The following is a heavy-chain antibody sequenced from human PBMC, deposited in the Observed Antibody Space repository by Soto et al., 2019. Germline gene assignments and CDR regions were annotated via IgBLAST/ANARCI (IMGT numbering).Heavy chain of an antibody. J-gene: IGHJ3*02. V-gene: IGHV1-18*01. D-gene: IGHD3-10*01. CDR3: ASKLIRGAVRGVDDAFDI. CDR1: GYTFTSYV. CDR2: ISAYNGNT. Sequence: ASVKVSCKASGYTFTSYVISWVRQAPGQGLEWMGWISAYNGNTNYAQKLQGRVTMTTDTSTSTAYMELRSLRSDDTAVYYCASKLIRGAVRGVDDAFDIWGQGTMVTVSS.